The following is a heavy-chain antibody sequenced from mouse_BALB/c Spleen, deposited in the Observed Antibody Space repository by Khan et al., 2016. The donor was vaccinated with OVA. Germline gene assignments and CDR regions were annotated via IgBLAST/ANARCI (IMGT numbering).Heavy chain of an antibody. CDR2: INPSNGYT. CDR1: GYTFTSYT. J-gene: IGHJ3*01. Sequence: VQLQESGAELARPGASVKMSCKASGYTFTSYTIHWIKKRPGQGLEWIGYINPSNGYTNYNQKFKDKATLTTDKSSTTAYLQRSSLTSDDSAVYNCVRDGAYHRNDGWFAYWGQGTLVTVSA. CDR3: VRDGAYHRNDGWFAY. V-gene: IGHV1-4*01. D-gene: IGHD2-14*01.